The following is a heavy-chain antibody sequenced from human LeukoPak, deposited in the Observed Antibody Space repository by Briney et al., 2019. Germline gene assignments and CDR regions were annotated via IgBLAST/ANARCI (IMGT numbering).Heavy chain of an antibody. CDR1: GFTFSSYS. CDR3: ARRQVGYFDY. V-gene: IGHV3-21*01. J-gene: IGHJ4*02. D-gene: IGHD1-26*01. CDR2: ISSSSSYM. Sequence: GGSLRLSCAASGFTFSSYSMNWVRQAPGKGLEWVSSISSSSSYMYYADSVKGRFTISRDNAKNSLYLQMNSLRAEDTAVYYCARRQVGYFDYWGQGTLVTVSS.